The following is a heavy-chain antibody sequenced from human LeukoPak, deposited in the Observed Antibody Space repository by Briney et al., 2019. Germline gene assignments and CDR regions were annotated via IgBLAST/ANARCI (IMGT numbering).Heavy chain of an antibody. CDR2: IYYSGRT. CDR1: GDSISSYY. CDR3: ARGGVMLDY. V-gene: IGHV4-59*01. D-gene: IGHD2-8*01. Sequence: SETLSLTCTVSGDSISSYYWSWIRQPPGKGLEWIGYIYYSGRTNYNPSLKSRVTISADTSKNQFSLKVSSVTAADTAVYYCARGGVMLDYWGQGTLVTVSS. J-gene: IGHJ4*02.